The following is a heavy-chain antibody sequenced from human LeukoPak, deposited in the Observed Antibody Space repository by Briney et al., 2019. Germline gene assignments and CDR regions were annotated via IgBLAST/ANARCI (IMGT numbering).Heavy chain of an antibody. D-gene: IGHD3-16*02. V-gene: IGHV3-48*04. CDR1: GFTFSSYT. CDR3: ARDPGSYRYSDD. J-gene: IGHJ4*02. CDR2: ISSSSSTI. Sequence: GGSLRLSCAASGFTFSSYTMNWVRQAPGKGLEWISYISSSSSTIYYADSVRGRSTISRDNAKNSLYLQMNSLRAEDTAVYYCARDPGSYRYSDDWGQGTLVTVSS.